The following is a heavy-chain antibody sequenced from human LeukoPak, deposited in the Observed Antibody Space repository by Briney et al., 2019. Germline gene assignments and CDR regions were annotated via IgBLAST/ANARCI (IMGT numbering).Heavy chain of an antibody. CDR2: INPNSGGT. V-gene: IGHV1-2*02. CDR1: GYTFTGYY. Sequence: GASVKVSSKASGYTFTGYYMHWVRQAPGQGLEWMGWINPNSGGTNYAQKFQGRVTMTRDTSISTAYMELSRLRSDDTAVYYCAREYYDILTGYYLLDYWGQGTLVTVSS. CDR3: AREYYDILTGYYLLDY. D-gene: IGHD3-9*01. J-gene: IGHJ4*02.